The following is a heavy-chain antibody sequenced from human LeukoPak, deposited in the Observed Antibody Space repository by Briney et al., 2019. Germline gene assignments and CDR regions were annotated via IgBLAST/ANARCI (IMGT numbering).Heavy chain of an antibody. J-gene: IGHJ6*03. D-gene: IGHD3-9*01. CDR1: GFAFSSYW. V-gene: IGHV3-7*01. CDR2: IKQDGSEK. Sequence: GGSLRLSCVASGFAFSSYWMNWVRQAPGKGLEWVANIKQDGSEKYYVDSVKGRFTISRDNAKNSLYLQMNSLRAEDTAVYYCARDSIKYYDILTGYYGGPYYMDVWGKGTTVTVSS. CDR3: ARDSIKYYDILTGYYGGPYYMDV.